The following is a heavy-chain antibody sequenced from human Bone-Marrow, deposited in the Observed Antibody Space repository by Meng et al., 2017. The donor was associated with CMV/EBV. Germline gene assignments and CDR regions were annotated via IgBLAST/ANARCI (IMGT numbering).Heavy chain of an antibody. J-gene: IGHJ5*02. D-gene: IGHD6-6*01. V-gene: IGHV1-2*02. CDR3: ARYARIAARPGWFYP. CDR2: INPNSGGT. Sequence: ASVKVSCKASGYTFTGYYMHWVRQAPGQGLEWMGWINPNSGGTNYAQKFQGRVTMTRDTSISTAYMELSRLRSDDTAVYYCARYARIAARPGWFYPWGQGTLVTVSS. CDR1: GYTFTGYY.